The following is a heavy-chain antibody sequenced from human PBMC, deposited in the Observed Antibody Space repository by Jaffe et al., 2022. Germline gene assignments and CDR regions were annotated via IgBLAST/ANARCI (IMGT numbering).Heavy chain of an antibody. CDR1: GGSFSGYY. V-gene: IGHV4-34*01. D-gene: IGHD3-10*01. Sequence: QVQLQQWGAGLLKPSETLSLTCAVYGGSFSGYYWSWIRQPPGKGLEWIGEINHSGSTNYNPSLKSRVTISVDTSKNQFSLKLSSVTAADTAVYYCARSVVFYYYGSGSYYNPPYYFDYWGQGTLVTVSS. CDR2: INHSGST. CDR3: ARSVVFYYYGSGSYYNPPYYFDY. J-gene: IGHJ4*02.